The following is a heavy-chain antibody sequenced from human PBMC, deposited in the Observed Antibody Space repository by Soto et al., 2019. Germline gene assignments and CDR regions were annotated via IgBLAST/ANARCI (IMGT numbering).Heavy chain of an antibody. CDR3: ARSFTIFGVVIPFDP. CDR1: GGTFSSYT. D-gene: IGHD3-3*01. J-gene: IGHJ5*02. Sequence: ASVKVSCKASGGTFSSYTISWVRQAPGQGLEWMGRIIPILGIANYAQKFQGRVTITADKSTSTAYMELSSLRSEDTAVYYCARSFTIFGVVIPFDPWGQGTLVTVSS. V-gene: IGHV1-69*02. CDR2: IIPILGIA.